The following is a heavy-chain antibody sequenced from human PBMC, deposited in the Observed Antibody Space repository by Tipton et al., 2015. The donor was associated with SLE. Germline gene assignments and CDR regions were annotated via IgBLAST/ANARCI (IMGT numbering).Heavy chain of an antibody. CDR1: GVSINDYY. CDR2: FYSSGVT. Sequence: LRLSCTVSGVSINDYYWSWIRQPPGKGLEWIGYFYSSGVTNYNPSLKSRVTISLDTSKNQFSLELSSVTAADTAVYYCARSRSDLLKYYFMDVWGRGTTVTVSS. V-gene: IGHV4-59*01. D-gene: IGHD3-3*01. J-gene: IGHJ6*03. CDR3: ARSRSDLLKYYFMDV.